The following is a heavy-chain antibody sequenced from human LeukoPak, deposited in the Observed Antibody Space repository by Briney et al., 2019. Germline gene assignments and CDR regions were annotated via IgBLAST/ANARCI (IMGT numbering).Heavy chain of an antibody. D-gene: IGHD3-22*01. J-gene: IGHJ3*02. CDR1: GFTFSRNG. CDR3: AKGSPYDSSGYYYVTGAFDI. Sequence: GGSLRLSCAASGFTFSRNGMTWVRQAPGKGLEWVSAISGSGGNTYYADSVKGRFTISRDNSKNTLYLQMNSLRAEDTAVYYCAKGSPYDSSGYYYVTGAFDIWGQGTMVTVSS. V-gene: IGHV3-23*01. CDR2: ISGSGGNT.